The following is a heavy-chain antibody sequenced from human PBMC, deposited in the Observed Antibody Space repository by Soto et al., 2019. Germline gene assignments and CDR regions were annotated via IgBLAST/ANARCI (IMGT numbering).Heavy chain of an antibody. CDR1: GFTFSNYW. CDR3: GGVFEY. Sequence: EVEVVESGGGLVQPGGSLRLSCAASGFTFSNYWMHWVRQVPGRGLVWVSRISHDGSGTSYADSVKGRFTISRDNAKNTVYLQMNSLRAEDTAVYYCGGVFEYWGHGTLVTVSS. CDR2: ISHDGSGT. D-gene: IGHD2-8*01. J-gene: IGHJ4*01. V-gene: IGHV3-74*01.